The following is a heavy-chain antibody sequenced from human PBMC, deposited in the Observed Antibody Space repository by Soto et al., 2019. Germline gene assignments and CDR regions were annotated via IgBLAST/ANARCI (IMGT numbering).Heavy chain of an antibody. D-gene: IGHD3-10*01. V-gene: IGHV3-30*18. J-gene: IGHJ4*02. CDR3: AKDQKLWFGYDY. CDR1: GFTFSSYG. CDR2: ISYDGSNK. Sequence: VQLVESGGGVVQPGRSLRLSCAASGFTFSSYGMHWVRQAPGKGLEWVAVISYDGSNKYYADSVKGRFTISRDNSKNTLYLQMNSLRAEDTAVHYCAKDQKLWFGYDYWGQGTLVTVSS.